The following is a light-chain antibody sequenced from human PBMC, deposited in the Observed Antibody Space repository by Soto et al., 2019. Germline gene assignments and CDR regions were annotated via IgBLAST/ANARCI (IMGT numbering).Light chain of an antibody. Sequence: QSALTQPASVSGSPGQSITISCTGTSSDVGGYNYVSWYQQHPAKAPKLMIYDVSKRPSGVSNRFSGSKSGNTASLTISGLQAEDEADYYCSSYTGSSNVVFGAGTKLTVL. CDR3: SSYTGSSNVV. CDR1: SSDVGGYNY. CDR2: DVS. J-gene: IGLJ2*01. V-gene: IGLV2-14*01.